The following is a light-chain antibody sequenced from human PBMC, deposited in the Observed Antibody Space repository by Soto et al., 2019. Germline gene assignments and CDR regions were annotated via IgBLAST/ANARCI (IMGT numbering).Light chain of an antibody. CDR1: QSLDKW. Sequence: DIQMTQSPSTLSASVGDRVSISCRASQSLDKWLAWYQQKPGEAPKLLVSDASNLESGVSSRFTGSGSGTEFTLTISSLQPVYFATYYCQQYTRYPYSFGQGTKLEIK. CDR3: QQYTRYPYS. CDR2: DAS. J-gene: IGKJ2*01. V-gene: IGKV1-5*01.